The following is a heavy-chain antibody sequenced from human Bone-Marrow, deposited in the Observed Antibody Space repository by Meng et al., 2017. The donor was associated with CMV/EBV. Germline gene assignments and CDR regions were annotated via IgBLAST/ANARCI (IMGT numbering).Heavy chain of an antibody. D-gene: IGHD2-2*01. CDR3: ATIPDIVVVPAAISLGSDC. J-gene: IGHJ4*02. CDR2: INPNSGGT. V-gene: IGHV1-2*02. Sequence: ASVKVSCKASGYTFTGYYMHWVRQAPGQGLEWMGWINPNSGGTNYAQKFQGRVTMTRDTSISTAYMELSRLRSDDTAVYYCATIPDIVVVPAAISLGSDCWGQGTLVTVSS. CDR1: GYTFTGYY.